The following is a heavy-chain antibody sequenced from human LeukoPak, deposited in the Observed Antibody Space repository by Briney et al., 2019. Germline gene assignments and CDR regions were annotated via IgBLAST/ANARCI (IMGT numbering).Heavy chain of an antibody. CDR2: ISWNSGSI. V-gene: IGHV3-9*01. D-gene: IGHD3-9*01. CDR1: GFTFDDYA. Sequence: GGSLRLSCAASGFTFDDYAMPWVRQAPGKGLEWVSGISWNSGSIGYADSVKGRFTISRDNAKNSLYLQMNSLRAEDTALYCCAKGIRYFDWLSFFDPWGQGTLVTVSS. J-gene: IGHJ5*02. CDR3: AKGIRYFDWLSFFDP.